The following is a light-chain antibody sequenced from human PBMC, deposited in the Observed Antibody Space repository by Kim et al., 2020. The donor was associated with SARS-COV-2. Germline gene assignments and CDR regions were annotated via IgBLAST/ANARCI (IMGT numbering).Light chain of an antibody. J-gene: IGKJ2*01. Sequence: DIQMTQSPSTLSASVGDKITTTCRASQSISSWLAWYQQKPGEAPKLLIYKASTLESGVPSRFSGSGSGTEFTLTISCLQADDFATYYCQQYNTYSTFGQGTKLEI. V-gene: IGKV1-5*03. CDR3: QQYNTYST. CDR1: QSISSW. CDR2: KAS.